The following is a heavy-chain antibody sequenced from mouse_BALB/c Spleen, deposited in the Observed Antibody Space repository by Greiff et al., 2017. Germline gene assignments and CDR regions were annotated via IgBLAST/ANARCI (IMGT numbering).Heavy chain of an antibody. V-gene: IGHV5-17*02. CDR3: ARSHYGSSFDY. Sequence: DVQLVESGGGLVQPGGSRKLSCAASGFTFSSFGMHWVRQAPEKGLEWVAYISSGSSTIYYADTVKGRFTISRDNPKNTLFLQMTSLRSEDTAMYYCARSHYGSSFDYWGQGTTLTVSS. CDR2: ISSGSSTI. J-gene: IGHJ2*01. CDR1: GFTFSSFG. D-gene: IGHD1-1*01.